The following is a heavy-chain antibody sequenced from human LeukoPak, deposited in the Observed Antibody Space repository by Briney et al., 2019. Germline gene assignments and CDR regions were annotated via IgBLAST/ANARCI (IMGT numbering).Heavy chain of an antibody. V-gene: IGHV4-38-2*01. J-gene: IGHJ3*02. CDR1: GYSISSGYY. Sequence: SETLSLTCAVSGYSISSGYYWGWIRQPPGKGLEWIGSIYHSGSTYYNPSLKSRVTISVDTSKNQFSLKLSSVTAADTAVYYCAREWSSGWSRRDDAFDIWGQGTMVTVSS. CDR2: IYHSGST. D-gene: IGHD6-19*01. CDR3: AREWSSGWSRRDDAFDI.